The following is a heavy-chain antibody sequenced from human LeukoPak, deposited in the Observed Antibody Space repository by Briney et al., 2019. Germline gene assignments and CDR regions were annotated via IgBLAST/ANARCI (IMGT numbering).Heavy chain of an antibody. D-gene: IGHD3-10*01. V-gene: IGHV1-18*01. CDR2: ISAYNGNT. CDR3: ARDGFAYYYGSGSYPYFDY. Sequence: ASVKVSCKASGYTFTSYGISWVRQAPGRGLEWMGWISAYNGNTNYAQKLQGRVTMTTDTSTSTAYMELRSLRSDDTAVYYCARDGFAYYYGSGSYPYFDYWGQGTLVTVSS. J-gene: IGHJ4*02. CDR1: GYTFTSYG.